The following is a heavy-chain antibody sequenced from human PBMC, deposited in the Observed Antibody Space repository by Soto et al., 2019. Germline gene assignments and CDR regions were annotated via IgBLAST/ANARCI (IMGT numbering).Heavy chain of an antibody. CDR3: ARWGCIGSNGKLDQRSCDL. J-gene: IGHJ4*02. D-gene: IGHD2-15*01. CDR2: IWYDGSNK. Sequence: QVQLVESGGGVVQPGRSLRLSCAASGFIFNEYGMHWVRQAPGKGLEWVAVIWYDGSNKYYADSVKGRFTLFRDNSKNTMSLQMNSLSGADTAVYYCARWGCIGSNGKLDQRSCDLWGKGTLDTVS. CDR1: GFIFNEYG. V-gene: IGHV3-33*03.